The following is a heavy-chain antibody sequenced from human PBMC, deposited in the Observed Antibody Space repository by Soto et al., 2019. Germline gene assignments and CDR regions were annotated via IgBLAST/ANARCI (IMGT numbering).Heavy chain of an antibody. J-gene: IGHJ4*02. CDR3: ARGHYYDSSGYYPFDY. CDR2: INAGNGNT. V-gene: IGHV1-3*01. CDR1: GYTFTSYA. Sequence: GASVKVSCKASGYTFTSYAMHWVRQAPGQRLEWMGWINAGNGNTKYSQKFQGRVTITRDTSASTAYMELSSLRSEDTAVYYCARGHYYDSSGYYPFDYWGQGTLVTVSS. D-gene: IGHD3-22*01.